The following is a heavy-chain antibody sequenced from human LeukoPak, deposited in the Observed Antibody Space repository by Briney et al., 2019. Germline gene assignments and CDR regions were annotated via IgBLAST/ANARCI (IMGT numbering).Heavy chain of an antibody. CDR2: IYPGDSDT. CDR3: ARFRLSMVRGVIFYYYYMDV. Sequence: AGESLKISCKGSGYSFTSYWIGWVRQMPGKGLEWMGIIYPGDSDTRYSPSFQGQVTISADKSISTAYLQWSSLKASDTAMYYCARFRLSMVRGVIFYYYYMDVWGKGTTVTVSS. D-gene: IGHD3-10*01. V-gene: IGHV5-51*01. J-gene: IGHJ6*03. CDR1: GYSFTSYW.